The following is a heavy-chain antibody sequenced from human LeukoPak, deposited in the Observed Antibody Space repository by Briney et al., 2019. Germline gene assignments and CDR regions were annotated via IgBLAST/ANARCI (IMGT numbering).Heavy chain of an antibody. CDR2: ISSSSSYI. V-gene: IGHV3-21*01. J-gene: IGHJ5*02. Sequence: PGGSLRLSCAASGFTFSSYSMNWVRQAPGKGLAWVSSISSSSSYIYYADSVKGRFTISRDNAKNSLYLQMNSLRAEDTAVYYCARGIAARYNWFDPWGQGTLVTVSS. D-gene: IGHD6-6*01. CDR1: GFTFSSYS. CDR3: ARGIAARYNWFDP.